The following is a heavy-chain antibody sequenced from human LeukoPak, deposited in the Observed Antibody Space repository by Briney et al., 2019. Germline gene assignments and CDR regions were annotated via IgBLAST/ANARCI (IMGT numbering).Heavy chain of an antibody. CDR3: ARVRYCSSTSCRGALDI. J-gene: IGHJ3*02. D-gene: IGHD2-2*01. CDR2: TRNKANSYTA. CDR1: EFTFSDHY. V-gene: IGHV3-72*01. Sequence: GGSLRLSCAASEFTFSDHYMDWVRQAPGKGLEWVGRTRNKANSYTAEYAASVKGRFTISRDDSKNSLYLQMNSLKTEDTAVYYCARVRYCSSTSCRGALDIWGQGTMVTVSS.